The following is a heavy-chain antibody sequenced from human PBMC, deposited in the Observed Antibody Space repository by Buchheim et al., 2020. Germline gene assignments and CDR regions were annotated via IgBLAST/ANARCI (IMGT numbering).Heavy chain of an antibody. D-gene: IGHD1-26*01. CDR3: ARQTALIYGMGFDY. J-gene: IGHJ4*02. Sequence: QVQLQESGPGLVKSSETLSLTCTVSGVSINGYYWNWIRQPPGRGLEWIGYVFHSDNSNYNPSLKSRVTISLDTSKNQLSLRLRSVTAADTAVYYCARQTALIYGMGFDYWGQGTL. V-gene: IGHV4-59*08. CDR2: VFHSDNS. CDR1: GVSINGYY.